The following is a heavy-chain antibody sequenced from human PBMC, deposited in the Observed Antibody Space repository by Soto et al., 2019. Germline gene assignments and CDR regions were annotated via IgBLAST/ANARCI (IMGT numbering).Heavy chain of an antibody. D-gene: IGHD6-6*01. CDR1: GVTFSSFS. CDR3: ARESGEQLVRRGFYYYYMDV. V-gene: IGHV3-21*01. J-gene: IGHJ6*03. Sequence: EVQLVESGGGLVKPGGSLRLSCAASGVTFSSFSFNWVRQAPGKGLEWVSFILSSSGSIYYADSVKGRFTISRDNAKNSLYLQRNSLKDDDTAVYYCARESGEQLVRRGFYYYYMDVWGKGTTVTVSS. CDR2: ILSSSGSI.